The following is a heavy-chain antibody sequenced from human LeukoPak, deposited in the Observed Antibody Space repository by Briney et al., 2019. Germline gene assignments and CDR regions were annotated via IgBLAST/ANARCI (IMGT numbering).Heavy chain of an antibody. D-gene: IGHD3-10*01. J-gene: IGHJ4*02. CDR2: TYYRSKWYH. CDR1: GDSVSSNSAA. V-gene: IGHV6-1*01. CDR3: SRDPYGE. Sequence: SQTLSLTCVISGDSVSSNSAAWNWIRQSPSRGLEWLGRTYYRSKWYHHYAVSVKSRITINPDTSRNQFSLELNSVTPEDTAVYYCSRDPYGEWGQGTLVTVCS.